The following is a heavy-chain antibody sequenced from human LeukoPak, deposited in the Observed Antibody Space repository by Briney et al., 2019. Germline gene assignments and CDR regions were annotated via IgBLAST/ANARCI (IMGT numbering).Heavy chain of an antibody. CDR2: FIHEDYET. V-gene: IGHV1-24*01. Sequence: GSVKVSCKVSGYSLSEVSIHWVRQATGKGLEWMGGFIHEDYETVYAQKFQGRVTMTEDTSTGTAYMELDDLTSEDTALYYCTMRVDISMASWFDPWGQGTLVTVSS. J-gene: IGHJ5*02. CDR3: TMRVDISMASWFDP. D-gene: IGHD5-18*01. CDR1: GYSLSEVS.